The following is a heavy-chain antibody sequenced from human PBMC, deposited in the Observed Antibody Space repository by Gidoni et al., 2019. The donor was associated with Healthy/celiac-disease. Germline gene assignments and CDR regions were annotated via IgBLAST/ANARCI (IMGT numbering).Heavy chain of an antibody. CDR2: IKQDGSEK. V-gene: IGHV3-7*03. J-gene: IGHJ4*02. Sequence: EVQLVASGGGLVQPGGSLRLSCAASGFTVSSYWMSWVRQAPGKGLEWVANIKQDGSEKYYGDSVKGRFTIARDNAKNSLYLQMNSLRAEDTAVYYCARDLIAARQGGVDYWGQGTLVTVSS. D-gene: IGHD6-6*01. CDR1: GFTVSSYW. CDR3: ARDLIAARQGGVDY.